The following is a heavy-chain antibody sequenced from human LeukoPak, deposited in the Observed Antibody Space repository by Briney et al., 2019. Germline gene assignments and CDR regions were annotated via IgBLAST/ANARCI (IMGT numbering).Heavy chain of an antibody. V-gene: IGHV4-34*01. CDR3: ARSFGELTFPHFDY. CDR1: GGSFSGYY. CDR2: INHSGST. D-gene: IGHD3-16*02. Sequence: SETLSLTCAVYGGSFSGYYWSWIRQPPGKGLEWIGEINHSGSTNYNPSLKSRVTISVDTSKNQFSLKLSSGTAADTAVYYCARSFGELTFPHFDYWGQGTLVTVSS. J-gene: IGHJ4*02.